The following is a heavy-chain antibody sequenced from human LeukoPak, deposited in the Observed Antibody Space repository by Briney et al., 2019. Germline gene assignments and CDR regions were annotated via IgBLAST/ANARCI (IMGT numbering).Heavy chain of an antibody. Sequence: SETLSLTCAVYGGSFSGYYWSWIRQPPGKGLEWIGEINHSGSTNYNPSLKSRVTISVDTSKNQFSLKLSSVTAADTAVYYCARFFPDSWGQGTLVTVSS. CDR2: INHSGST. CDR3: ARFFPDS. V-gene: IGHV4-34*01. D-gene: IGHD3-3*01. CDR1: GGSFSGYY. J-gene: IGHJ4*02.